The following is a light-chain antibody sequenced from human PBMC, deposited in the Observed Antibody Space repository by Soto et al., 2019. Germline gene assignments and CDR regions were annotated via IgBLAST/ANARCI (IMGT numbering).Light chain of an antibody. CDR2: EVS. Sequence: QSVLTQPASVSGSPGQSITISCSGTSSNIGGYNVVSWYQQHPGKAPKVMIYEVSNRPSGVSNRFSGSKSGNTASLTISGLQAEDEADYYCSSYTSSSTLVFGTGTKVTVL. J-gene: IGLJ1*01. V-gene: IGLV2-14*01. CDR3: SSYTSSSTLV. CDR1: SSNIGGYNV.